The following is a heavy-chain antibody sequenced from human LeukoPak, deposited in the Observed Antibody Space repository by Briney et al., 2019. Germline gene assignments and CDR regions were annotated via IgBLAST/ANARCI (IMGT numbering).Heavy chain of an antibody. CDR3: ARDPEALDC. Sequence: GGSLRLSCAASGFTFSTYSMNWVGQAPGKGLEWVAYIRSSGDTIYYADSVKGRFTISRDVAKSSLYLQMNSLRDEDTAVYYCARDPEALDCWEQRRLVSVSS. CDR1: GFTFSTYS. CDR2: IRSSGDTI. J-gene: IGHJ5*01. V-gene: IGHV3-48*02.